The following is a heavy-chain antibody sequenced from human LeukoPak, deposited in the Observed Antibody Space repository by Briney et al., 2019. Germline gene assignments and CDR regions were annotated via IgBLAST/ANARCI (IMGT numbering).Heavy chain of an antibody. D-gene: IGHD6-6*01. Sequence: SETLSLTCTVSGGSISSYYWSWIRQPPGKGLEWIGSIYYSGSTYYNPSLKSRVTISVDTSKNQFSLKLSSVTAADTAVYYCAKGRGAARPFDYWGQGTLVTVSS. CDR3: AKGRGAARPFDY. CDR1: GGSISSYY. J-gene: IGHJ4*02. V-gene: IGHV4-59*05. CDR2: IYYSGST.